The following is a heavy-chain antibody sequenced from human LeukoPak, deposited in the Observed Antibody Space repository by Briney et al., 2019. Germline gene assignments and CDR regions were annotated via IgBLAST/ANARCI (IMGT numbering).Heavy chain of an antibody. CDR1: GYSLNELS. CDR2: VDSEDGET. Sequence: GASVNVSCKISGYSLNELSIHWGRQAPGKGLEWRGHVDSEDGETKYAQTFQGRITLTEDTSTDTAYTELSSLRSEDTAVYYCATDFRAGVIYAFDFWGQGTMVAVSS. V-gene: IGHV1-24*01. J-gene: IGHJ3*01. D-gene: IGHD3-10*01. CDR3: ATDFRAGVIYAFDF.